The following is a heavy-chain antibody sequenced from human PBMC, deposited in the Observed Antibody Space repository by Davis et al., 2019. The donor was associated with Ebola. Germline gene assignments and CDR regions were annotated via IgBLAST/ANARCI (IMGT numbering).Heavy chain of an antibody. CDR1: GYTLTTYA. Sequence: AASVKVSCNASGYTLTTYAMNWVRQAPGQGLEWMGWINTNTGNPTSAQGFTGRFVFSLDTSVSTAYLQISSLKAEDTAVYYCARARLERRGGTVYYYYGMDVWGQGTTVTVSS. CDR2: INTNTGNP. D-gene: IGHD1-1*01. CDR3: ARARLERRGGTVYYYYGMDV. V-gene: IGHV7-4-1*02. J-gene: IGHJ6*02.